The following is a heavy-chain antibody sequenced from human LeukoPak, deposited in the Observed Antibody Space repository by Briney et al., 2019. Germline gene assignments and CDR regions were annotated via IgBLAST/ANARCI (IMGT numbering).Heavy chain of an antibody. J-gene: IGHJ5*02. CDR1: GFTFSSCW. Sequence: GGSLRLSCAASGFTFSSCWMSWVRQAPGKGLEWVANIKQDGSEKYYVDSVKGRFTISRDNAKNSLYLQMNSLRAEDTALYYCAKGYFDWLTPPFDPWGQGTLVTVSS. V-gene: IGHV3-7*03. CDR3: AKGYFDWLTPPFDP. CDR2: IKQDGSEK. D-gene: IGHD3-9*01.